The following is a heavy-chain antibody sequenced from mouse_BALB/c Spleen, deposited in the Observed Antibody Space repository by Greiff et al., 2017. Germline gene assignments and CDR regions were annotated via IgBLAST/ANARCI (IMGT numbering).Heavy chain of an antibody. CDR1: GYTFTSYY. D-gene: IGHD2-1*01. Sequence: QVQLQQSGAELVKPGASVKLSCMASGYTFTSYYMYWVKQRPGQGLEWIGEINPSNGGTNFNEKFKSKATLTVDKSSSTAYMQLSSLTSEDSAVYYCTRYGNYGEYYFDYWGQGTTLTVSS. J-gene: IGHJ2*01. V-gene: IGHV1S81*02. CDR2: INPSNGGT. CDR3: TRYGNYGEYYFDY.